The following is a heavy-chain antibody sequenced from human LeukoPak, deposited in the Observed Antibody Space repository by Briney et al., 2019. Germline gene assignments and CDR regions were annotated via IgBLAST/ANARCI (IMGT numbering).Heavy chain of an antibody. V-gene: IGHV3-48*01. J-gene: IGHJ4*02. CDR3: ARRRRDCYDY. CDR1: GFTFSSYS. CDR2: ISNSSSTI. Sequence: PGGSLRLSCAASGFTFSSYSMNWVRQAPGKGLEWVSYISNSSSTIYYADAVKGRFTISRDNAKNSLYLQMNSLRAEDTAVYYCARRRRDCYDYWGQGTLVTVSS. D-gene: IGHD2-21*01.